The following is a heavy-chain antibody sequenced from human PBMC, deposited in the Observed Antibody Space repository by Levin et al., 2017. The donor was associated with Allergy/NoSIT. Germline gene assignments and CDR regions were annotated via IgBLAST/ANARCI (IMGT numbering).Heavy chain of an antibody. Sequence: PSETLSLTCAVSGGSFGGYYWSWLRQPPGKGPEWIGEISHRGITTYNPSLKSRVSISVDTYRNQFSLNVNSVTAADTAVYYCAVFSLRYGTFDVWGQGTMVTVSS. CDR3: AVFSLRYGTFDV. D-gene: IGHD4-17*01. CDR1: GGSFGGYY. V-gene: IGHV4-34*01. CDR2: ISHRGIT. J-gene: IGHJ3*01.